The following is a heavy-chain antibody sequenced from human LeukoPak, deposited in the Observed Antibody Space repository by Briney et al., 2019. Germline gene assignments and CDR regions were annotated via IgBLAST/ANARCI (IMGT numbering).Heavy chain of an antibody. V-gene: IGHV3-21*01. CDR2: ISSTSSYV. CDR1: GFTVSSNY. CDR3: ARPDYDFWSGSPGGNYMDV. Sequence: GGSLRLSCAASGFTVSSNYMNWVRQAPGKGPEWVSSISSTSSYVYYADSVRGRFTISRDNAKNSLYLQMDSLRAEDTAVYYCARPDYDFWSGSPGGNYMDVWGKGTTVTVSS. D-gene: IGHD3-3*01. J-gene: IGHJ6*03.